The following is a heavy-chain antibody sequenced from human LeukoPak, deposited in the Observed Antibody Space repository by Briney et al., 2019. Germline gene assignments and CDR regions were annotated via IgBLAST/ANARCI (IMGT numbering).Heavy chain of an antibody. CDR3: STEDKYCSGANCGKY. CDR2: IVPDSGGA. V-gene: IGHV1-2*02. D-gene: IGHD2-15*01. Sequence: GASVTVSCKTSGYTFTNYYVHWVRLAPGQGLEWMGYIVPDSGGADYDQKFQGRVTMTRDKSISTVYMELSSLRSDDTAVYYCSTEDKYCSGANCGKYWGQGTLVTVSS. J-gene: IGHJ4*02. CDR1: GYTFTNYY.